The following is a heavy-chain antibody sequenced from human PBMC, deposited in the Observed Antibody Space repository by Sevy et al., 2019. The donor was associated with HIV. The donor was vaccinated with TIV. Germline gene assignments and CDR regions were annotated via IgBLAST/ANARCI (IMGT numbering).Heavy chain of an antibody. D-gene: IGHD4-17*01. V-gene: IGHV3-48*03. CDR1: GFTFSSYE. J-gene: IGHJ4*02. CDR2: ISSSGSTI. Sequence: GGSLRLSCAASGFTFSSYEMHWVRQAPGKGLEWVSYISSSGSTIYYADSVKGRFTISRDNAKISLYLQMNTLRAEDTAVYYCARAGGPTGLDYWGQGTLVTVSS. CDR3: ARAGGPTGLDY.